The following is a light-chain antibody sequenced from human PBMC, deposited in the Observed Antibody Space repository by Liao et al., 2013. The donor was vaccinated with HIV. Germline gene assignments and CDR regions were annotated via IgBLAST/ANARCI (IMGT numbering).Light chain of an antibody. CDR1: KLGDKY. J-gene: IGLJ2*01. Sequence: YVLTQPPSVSVSPGQTATITCSGDKLGDKYASWYQQRPGQSPILVIYQDTKRPSGISDRFSGSNSGNTATLTISGTQPTDEADYYCQAWDRNTAIFGRGTKLTVL. CDR2: QDT. V-gene: IGLV3-1*01. CDR3: QAWDRNTAI.